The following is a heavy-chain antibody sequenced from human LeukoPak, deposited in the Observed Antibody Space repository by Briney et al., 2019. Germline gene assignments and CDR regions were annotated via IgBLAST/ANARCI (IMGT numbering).Heavy chain of an antibody. J-gene: IGHJ5*02. CDR3: ARDSYYDFWSGSSWFDP. D-gene: IGHD3-3*01. Sequence: PSGTLSLTCIVSGGSIISHYWSWIRPPPGEGLEWVGYIYYSGSTNYNPSLKSRVTISVDTSKNQISLKLSSVTATDTSVYYCARDSYYDFWSGSSWFDPWGQGTLVTVSS. CDR2: IYYSGST. CDR1: GGSIISHY. V-gene: IGHV4-59*11.